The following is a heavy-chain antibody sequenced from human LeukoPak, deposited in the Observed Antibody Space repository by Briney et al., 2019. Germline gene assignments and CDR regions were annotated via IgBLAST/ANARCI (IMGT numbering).Heavy chain of an antibody. Sequence: GGSLRLSCAASGFTFSSYAMSWVRQAPGKGLEWVSDISGSGADTDYADSVKGRFTISRDNSKNTLYLQMNSLSAEDTAVYYCVKEGCSSTSCYLPWSDAFDIWGQGTMVTVSS. V-gene: IGHV3-23*01. J-gene: IGHJ3*02. CDR3: VKEGCSSTSCYLPWSDAFDI. D-gene: IGHD2-2*01. CDR1: GFTFSSYA. CDR2: ISGSGADT.